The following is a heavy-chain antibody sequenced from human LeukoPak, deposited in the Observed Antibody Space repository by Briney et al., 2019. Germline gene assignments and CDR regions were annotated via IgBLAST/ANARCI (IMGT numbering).Heavy chain of an antibody. Sequence: PGGSLRLSCAASGFTFSSYAMSWVRQAPGKGLEWVSAISGSGGSTYYADSVKGRFTISRDNSKNTLYLQMNSLRAEDTAVYFCARDKGGMVPFDHWGQGTLVTVSS. J-gene: IGHJ4*02. CDR1: GFTFSSYA. V-gene: IGHV3-23*01. CDR3: ARDKGGMVPFDH. D-gene: IGHD3-10*01. CDR2: ISGSGGST.